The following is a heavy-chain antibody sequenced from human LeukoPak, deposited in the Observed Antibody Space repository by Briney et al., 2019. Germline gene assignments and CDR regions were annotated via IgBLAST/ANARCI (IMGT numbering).Heavy chain of an antibody. CDR2: IDYSGST. Sequence: SETLSLTCTVSGGSISSYYWSWIRQPPGKGLEWIGEIDYSGSTNYNPSLKSRVTTSVDTSKKQFSLKLSSVTAADTAVYYCARWSGYYFYWGQGTLVTVSS. CDR3: ARWSGYYFY. J-gene: IGHJ4*02. V-gene: IGHV4-59*01. D-gene: IGHD3-3*01. CDR1: GGSISSYY.